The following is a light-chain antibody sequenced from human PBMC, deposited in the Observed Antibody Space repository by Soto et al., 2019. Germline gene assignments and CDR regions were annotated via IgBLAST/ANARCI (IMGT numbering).Light chain of an antibody. CDR2: VNSGGSH. Sequence: QLMLTQSPSASASLGASVKLTCTLSSGHSNYAIAWHQQQPEKGPRYLMKVNSGGSHIKGDGIPDRFSGSSSGAERYLFISSLQSEDEADYYCQTWGTGSAIVVFGGGTKLTVL. CDR3: QTWGTGSAIVV. V-gene: IGLV4-69*01. J-gene: IGLJ7*01. CDR1: SGHSNYA.